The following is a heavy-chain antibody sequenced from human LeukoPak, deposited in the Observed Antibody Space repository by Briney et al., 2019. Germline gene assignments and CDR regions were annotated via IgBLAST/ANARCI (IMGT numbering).Heavy chain of an antibody. V-gene: IGHV4-59*02. CDR2: MYDSGNI. Sequence: SETLSLTCTVSGGPVSSYYWSWIRQPPGKGLEWIGNMYDSGNIDYNPSLKSRVTISVDTSRNQFSLKLNSVTASDTAVYYCARGPKLGSNYYYGLDVWGRGTTVTVSS. D-gene: IGHD3-10*01. CDR1: GGPVSSYY. CDR3: ARGPKLGSNYYYGLDV. J-gene: IGHJ6*04.